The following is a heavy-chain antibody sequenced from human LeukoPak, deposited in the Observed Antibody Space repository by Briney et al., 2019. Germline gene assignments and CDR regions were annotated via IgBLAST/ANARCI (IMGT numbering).Heavy chain of an antibody. V-gene: IGHV4-39*01. Sequence: PSETLSLTCTVSGGSISSNNYYWGWIRQPPWKGLEWIGSIYYSGSTYYNPSLKSRVSMSVDTSKNQFSLQLSSVTAADTAVYYCARHARNYCSSTSCYTDYWGQGTLVTVSS. CDR2: IYYSGST. D-gene: IGHD2-2*02. J-gene: IGHJ4*02. CDR1: GGSISSNNYY. CDR3: ARHARNYCSSTSCYTDY.